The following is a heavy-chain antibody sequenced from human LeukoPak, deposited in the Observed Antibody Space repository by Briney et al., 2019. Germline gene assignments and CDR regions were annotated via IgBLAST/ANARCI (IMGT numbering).Heavy chain of an antibody. CDR3: ARVVYSSGWYFYYYMDV. CDR2: ISSSGSTI. D-gene: IGHD6-19*01. Sequence: PGGSLRLSCAASGFTFSSYEMNWVRQAPGKGLEWVSYISSSGSTIYYADSVKGRFTISRDNAKNSLYLQMNSLRAEDTAVYYCARVVYSSGWYFYYYMDVWGKGTAVTVSS. J-gene: IGHJ6*03. CDR1: GFTFSSYE. V-gene: IGHV3-48*03.